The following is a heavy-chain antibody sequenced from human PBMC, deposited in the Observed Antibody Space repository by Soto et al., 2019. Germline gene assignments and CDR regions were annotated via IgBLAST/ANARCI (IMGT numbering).Heavy chain of an antibody. CDR1: GGSFSGYY. CDR2: INHTGST. V-gene: IGHV4-34*01. J-gene: IGHJ5*02. D-gene: IGHD2-15*01. CDR3: ASLYCSGGSCSTNWFDP. Sequence: PSETLSLTCAVYGGSFSGYYWSWIRQPPGKGLDWIGEINHTGSTNYNPSLKSRVTVSVDTSKNQFSLKLSSVTAADTAVYYCASLYCSGGSCSTNWFDPWGQGTLVTVSS.